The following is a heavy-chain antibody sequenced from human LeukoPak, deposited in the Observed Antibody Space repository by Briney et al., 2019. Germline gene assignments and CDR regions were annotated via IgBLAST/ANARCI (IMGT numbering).Heavy chain of an antibody. V-gene: IGHV1-18*01. Sequence: ASVKVSCKASGYTFTSYGINWVRQAPGQGLEWMGWISGYNGNTIYAENVQGRVTMTTYTSTSTAYIELGSLRSDDTAVFYCARSSRFDWLLYFDSWGRGTLVTVSS. CDR1: GYTFTSYG. CDR2: ISGYNGNT. CDR3: ARSSRFDWLLYFDS. D-gene: IGHD3-9*01. J-gene: IGHJ4*02.